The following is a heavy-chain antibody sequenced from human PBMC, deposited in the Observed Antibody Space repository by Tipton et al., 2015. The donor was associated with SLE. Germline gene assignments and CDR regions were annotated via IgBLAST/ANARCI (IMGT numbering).Heavy chain of an antibody. CDR2: ISSNGGST. D-gene: IGHD3-16*01. V-gene: IGHV3-64*01. J-gene: IGHJ4*02. CDR1: GFTFSSYA. Sequence: SLRLSCAASGFTFSSYAMYWVRQAPGKGLEYVSAISSNGGSTYYANSVKGRFTISRDNSKNTLYLQMGSLRAEDMAVYYCARAVGGELRLFDYWGQGTLVTVSS. CDR3: ARAVGGELRLFDY.